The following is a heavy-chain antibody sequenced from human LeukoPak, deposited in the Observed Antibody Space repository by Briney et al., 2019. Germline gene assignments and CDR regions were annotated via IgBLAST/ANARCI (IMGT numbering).Heavy chain of an antibody. Sequence: GGSLRLSCAASGFTFNSYSMHWVRQAPGKGLERVAIIWFDGSKTYYSDSVKGRFTISRDNSKNTLFLQMTSLTADDTAVYFCVRGGKYNLAYNPFAPGGQGPRVAFST. CDR2: IWFDGSKT. V-gene: IGHV3-33*01. CDR1: GFTFNSYS. CDR3: VRGGKYNLAYNPFAP. J-gene: IGHJ5*02. D-gene: IGHD1-1*01.